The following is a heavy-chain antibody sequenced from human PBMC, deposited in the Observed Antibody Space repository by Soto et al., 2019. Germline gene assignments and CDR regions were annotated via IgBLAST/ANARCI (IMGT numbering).Heavy chain of an antibody. V-gene: IGHV3-23*01. CDR3: AKDTGRGGGSVFDY. CDR2: ISGSGADT. CDR1: GFIFSNYA. J-gene: IGHJ4*02. D-gene: IGHD2-15*01. Sequence: GGSLRLSCAPSGFIFSNYAMSWVRQARGKGLEWVSAISGSGADTYYTESVKGRFTVSRDNFKNTLYLQMNSLRAEDTAVYYCAKDTGRGGGSVFDYWGQGTLVTVSS.